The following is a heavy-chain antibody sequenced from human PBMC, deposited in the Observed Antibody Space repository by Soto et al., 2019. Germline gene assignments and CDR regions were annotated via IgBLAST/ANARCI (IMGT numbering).Heavy chain of an antibody. CDR3: AKDRAYDSSGYYHGPFDY. J-gene: IGHJ4*02. Sequence: PGGSLRLSCAASGFTFSSYAMSWVRQAPGKGLEWVSAISGSGGSTYYADSVKGRFTISRDNSKNTLYLQMNSLRAEDTAVYYCAKDRAYDSSGYYHGPFDYWGQGTLVTVSS. D-gene: IGHD3-22*01. CDR2: ISGSGGST. CDR1: GFTFSSYA. V-gene: IGHV3-23*01.